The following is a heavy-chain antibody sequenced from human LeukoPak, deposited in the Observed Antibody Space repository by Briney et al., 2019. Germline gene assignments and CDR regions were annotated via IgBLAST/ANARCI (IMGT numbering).Heavy chain of an antibody. J-gene: IGHJ5*02. CDR3: ARDRIAGRWFDP. V-gene: IGHV4-31*11. CDR1: GGSFSGYY. CDR2: IYYSGST. D-gene: IGHD6-13*01. Sequence: PSETLSLTCAVYGGSFSGYYWTWLRQHPGKGLEWIGYIYYSGSTYYNPSLKSRVIISVDTSKNQFSLKLSSVTAADTAVYYCARDRIAGRWFDPWGQGTLVTVSS.